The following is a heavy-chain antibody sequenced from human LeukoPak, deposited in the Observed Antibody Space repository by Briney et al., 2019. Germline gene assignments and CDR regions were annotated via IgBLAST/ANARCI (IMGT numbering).Heavy chain of an antibody. D-gene: IGHD7-27*01. CDR1: GDSISSSSFF. Sequence: SETLSLTCTVSGDSISSSSFFWGWIRQSPGKGLEWIGYIYHTGSTSYSPSLKSRVTISADTSQNQFSLKLSSVTAADTAVYYCASRKLGNDYWGQGTLVTVSS. J-gene: IGHJ4*02. CDR3: ASRKLGNDY. CDR2: IYHTGST. V-gene: IGHV4-61*05.